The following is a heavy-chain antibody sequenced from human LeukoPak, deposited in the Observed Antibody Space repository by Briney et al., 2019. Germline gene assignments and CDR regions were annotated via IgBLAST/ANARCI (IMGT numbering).Heavy chain of an antibody. D-gene: IGHD3-10*01. CDR3: ARGGFGELRYFDY. CDR2: IYYSGST. Sequence: PSETLSLTCTVSGGSISSYYWSWIRQPPGKGLEWIGYIYYSGSTNYNPSLKSRVTISVDTSKNQFPLKLSSVTAADTAVYYCARGGFGELRYFDYWGQGTLVTVSS. CDR1: GGSISSYY. J-gene: IGHJ4*02. V-gene: IGHV4-59*01.